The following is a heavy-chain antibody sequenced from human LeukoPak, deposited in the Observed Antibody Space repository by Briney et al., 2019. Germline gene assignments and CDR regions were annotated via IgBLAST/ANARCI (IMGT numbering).Heavy chain of an antibody. V-gene: IGHV3-15*01. D-gene: IGHD3-10*01. J-gene: IGHJ3*02. CDR1: GFTFSNAW. CDR3: TTGYYYGSGEDAFDI. CDR2: IKSKTDGGTT. Sequence: GGSLRPSCAASGFTFSNAWMSWVRQAPGKGLEWVGRIKSKTDGGTTDYAAPVKGRFTISRDDSKNTLYLQMNSLKTEDTAVYYCTTGYYYGSGEDAFDIWGQGTMVTVSS.